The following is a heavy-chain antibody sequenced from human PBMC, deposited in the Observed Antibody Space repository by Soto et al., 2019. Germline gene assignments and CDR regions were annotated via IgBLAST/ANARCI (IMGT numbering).Heavy chain of an antibody. CDR2: ISSSGGST. D-gene: IGHD6-19*01. Sequence: PGGSLRLSCAASGFTFSSYAMSWVRQAPGKGLEWVSAISSSGGSTYYADSVKGRFTIPRDNSKNTLYLQMNSLRDEDTAVYYCAREAGTWHLPLNWFDPWGQGTLVTVSS. CDR1: GFTFSSYA. CDR3: AREAGTWHLPLNWFDP. J-gene: IGHJ5*02. V-gene: IGHV3-23*01.